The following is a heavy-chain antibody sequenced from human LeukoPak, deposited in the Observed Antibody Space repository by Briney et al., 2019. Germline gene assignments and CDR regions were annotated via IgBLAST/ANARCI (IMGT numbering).Heavy chain of an antibody. CDR2: IYTSGST. CDR1: GGSISSYY. J-gene: IGHJ5*02. V-gene: IGHV4-4*07. D-gene: IGHD3-3*01. CDR3: ARLDGDAFWSGENWFDP. Sequence: PSETLSLTCTVSGGSISSYYWSWIRQPAGKGLEWIGRIYTSGSTNYNPSLKSRVTMSVDTSKNQFSLELSSVTAADTAVYYCARLDGDAFWSGENWFDPWGQGTLVTVSS.